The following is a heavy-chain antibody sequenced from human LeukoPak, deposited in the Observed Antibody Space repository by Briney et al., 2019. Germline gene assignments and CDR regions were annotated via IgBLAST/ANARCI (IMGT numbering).Heavy chain of an antibody. CDR1: GDSISSYY. D-gene: IGHD6-6*01. CDR3: ARGYSSSSYYFDH. Sequence: SETLSLTCTVSGDSISSYYWSWIRQPPGKEPEWIGYIYYSGSTNYNPSLKSRVTMSVDTSKNQFSLELTSVTAADTALYYCARGYSSSSYYFDHWGPGILVTVSS. J-gene: IGHJ4*02. CDR2: IYYSGST. V-gene: IGHV4-59*01.